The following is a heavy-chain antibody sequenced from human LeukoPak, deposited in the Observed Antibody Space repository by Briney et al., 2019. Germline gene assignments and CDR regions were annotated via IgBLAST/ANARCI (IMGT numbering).Heavy chain of an antibody. V-gene: IGHV3-23*01. CDR2: ISGSGGST. J-gene: IGHJ6*02. Sequence: GGSLRLSCAASGFTFSSYWMSWVRQAPGKGLEWVSAISGSGGSTYYADSVKGRFTISRDNSKNTLYLQMNSLRAEDTAVYYCAKGSRYWDRGRYYYYYGMDVWGQGTTVTVSS. CDR3: AKGSRYWDRGRYYYYYGMDV. D-gene: IGHD1-26*01. CDR1: GFTFSSYW.